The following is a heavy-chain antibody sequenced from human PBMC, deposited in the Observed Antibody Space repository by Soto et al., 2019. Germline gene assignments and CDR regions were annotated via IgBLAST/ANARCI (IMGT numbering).Heavy chain of an antibody. CDR1: GFSFSSYW. D-gene: IGHD3-16*01. Sequence: DVQLVESGGDLVQPGGSLILSCAASGFSFSSYWMTWVRQAPGKGLEWVANIKQDGREKYYVASVKGRFTISRDNGKNLLFLQMDSLTPDDTAVYYCAGDGVRNGAYNGWLDPWGQGTLVTVSS. CDR3: AGDGVRNGAYNGWLDP. CDR2: IKQDGREK. J-gene: IGHJ5*02. V-gene: IGHV3-7*03.